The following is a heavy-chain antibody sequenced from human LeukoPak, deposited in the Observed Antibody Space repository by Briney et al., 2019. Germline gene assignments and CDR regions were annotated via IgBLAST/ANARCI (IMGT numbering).Heavy chain of an antibody. Sequence: SETLSLTCTVSGGSISDYYWSWIRQPPGKGLEWIGYMYYSGSTNYNPSLKSRVTISVDTSKNQFSLKLSFVTAADSDVYYCARFYSGSPPDIWGHGTMVTVSS. D-gene: IGHD1-26*01. V-gene: IGHV4-59*01. CDR1: GGSISDYY. CDR3: ARFYSGSPPDI. J-gene: IGHJ3*02. CDR2: MYYSGST.